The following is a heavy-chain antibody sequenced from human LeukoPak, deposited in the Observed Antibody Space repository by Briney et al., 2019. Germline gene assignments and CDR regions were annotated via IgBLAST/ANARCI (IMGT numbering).Heavy chain of an antibody. J-gene: IGHJ6*02. V-gene: IGHV1-69*13. CDR1: GGTFSSYA. D-gene: IGHD3-3*01. CDR3: ARLYDFWSGDTRHYYYGMDV. CDR2: IIPIFGTA. Sequence: SVKVSCKASGGTFSSYAISWVRQAPGQGLEWMGGIIPIFGTANYAQKFQGRVTITADESTSTAYMELRSLRSDDTAVYYCARLYDFWSGDTRHYYYGMDVWGQGTTVTVSS.